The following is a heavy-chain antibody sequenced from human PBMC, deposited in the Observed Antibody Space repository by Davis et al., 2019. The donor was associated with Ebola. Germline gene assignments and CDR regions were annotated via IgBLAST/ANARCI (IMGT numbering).Heavy chain of an antibody. CDR2: ISSSGSTI. CDR1: GFTFSSYE. CDR3: AKGAYCSGGSCTSFYYYYGMDV. Sequence: GESLKISCAASGFTFSSYEMNWVRQAPGKGLEWVSYISSSGSTISYADSVKGRFTISRDNAKNSLYLQMNSLRAEDTAVYYCAKGAYCSGGSCTSFYYYYGMDVWGQGTTVTVSS. V-gene: IGHV3-48*03. J-gene: IGHJ6*02. D-gene: IGHD2-15*01.